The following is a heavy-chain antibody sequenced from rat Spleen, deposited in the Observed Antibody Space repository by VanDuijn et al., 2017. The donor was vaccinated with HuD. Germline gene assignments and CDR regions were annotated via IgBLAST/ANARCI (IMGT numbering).Heavy chain of an antibody. V-gene: IGHV5-29*01. D-gene: IGHD1-3*01. CDR3: TRGGFYRY. CDR1: GFTFSKYW. CDR2: ISYEVSST. J-gene: IGHJ2*01. Sequence: EVQLVETGGGLVQPGRSLKLSCVASGFTFSKYWMYWVRRAPTKGLEWVASISYEVSSTYYRDSVKGRFTISRDIAKSTLFLQMNSLKSEDTATYYCTRGGFYRYWGQGVMVTVSS.